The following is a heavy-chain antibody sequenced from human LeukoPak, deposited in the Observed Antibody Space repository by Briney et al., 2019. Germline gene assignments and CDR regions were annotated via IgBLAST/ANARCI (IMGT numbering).Heavy chain of an antibody. CDR1: GGTISSGGYY. D-gene: IGHD5-12*01. J-gene: IGHJ4*02. V-gene: IGHV4-31*03. CDR3: ARALYSGYDSPEYFDY. Sequence: SQTLSLTCTVSGGTISSGGYYWNWIRQSPGKGLEWLGYIYYSGSTYYNQSLKSRVTISVDTSKNQFSLKLSSVTAADTAVYYCARALYSGYDSPEYFDYWGQGTLVTVSS. CDR2: IYYSGST.